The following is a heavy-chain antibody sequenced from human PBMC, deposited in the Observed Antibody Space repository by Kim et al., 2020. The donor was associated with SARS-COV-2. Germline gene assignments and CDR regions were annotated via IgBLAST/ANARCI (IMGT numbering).Heavy chain of an antibody. V-gene: IGHV4-59*09. J-gene: IGHJ5*02. CDR3: ARGFDP. CDR2: YYSGRT. Sequence: YYSGRTNYNPSLKSRVTISVDTSKNQFSLKRSSVTAADTAVYYWARGFDPWGQGTLVTVSS.